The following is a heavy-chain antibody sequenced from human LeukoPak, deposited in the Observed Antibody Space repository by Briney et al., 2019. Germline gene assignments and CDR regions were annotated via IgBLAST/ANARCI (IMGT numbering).Heavy chain of an antibody. CDR2: IIPIFGTA. CDR3: ARELPDGGYYDSSGYYYATFGAFDI. Sequence: SVTVSCKASGGTFSSYAISWVRQAPGQGLEWMGGIIPIFGTANYAQKFQGRVTITADESTSTAYMGLSSLRSEDTAVYYCARELPDGGYYDSSGYYYATFGAFDIWGQGTMVTVSS. CDR1: GGTFSSYA. V-gene: IGHV1-69*13. D-gene: IGHD3-22*01. J-gene: IGHJ3*02.